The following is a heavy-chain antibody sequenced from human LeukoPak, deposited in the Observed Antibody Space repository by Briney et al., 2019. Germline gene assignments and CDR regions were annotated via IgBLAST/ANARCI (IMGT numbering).Heavy chain of an antibody. CDR2: IYHSGTT. CDR3: ARDCAPRRGDYYFDY. CDR1: GDSISSGGFS. V-gene: IGHV4-30-2*01. Sequence: PSETLSLTCAVSGDSISSGGFSWSWIRQPPGKGLEWIGYIYHSGTTLYNPSLKSRVTMSVDKSKNQFSLKLSSVTAADTAVYYCARDCAPRRGDYYFDYWGQGALVIVSS. J-gene: IGHJ4*02. D-gene: IGHD2-21*02.